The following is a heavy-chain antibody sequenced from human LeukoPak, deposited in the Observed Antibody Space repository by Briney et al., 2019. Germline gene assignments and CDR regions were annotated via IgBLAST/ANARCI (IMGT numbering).Heavy chain of an antibody. Sequence: QPGGSLRLSCAASGFTFSSYWMHWVRQAPGTGLVWVSRIDTGGGWTDYADSVKGRFTVSRDNAKNALFLQVNSLRAEDTAVYYCATDLSGASDYWGQGTLVTVSS. D-gene: IGHD3-10*01. J-gene: IGHJ4*02. V-gene: IGHV3-74*01. CDR1: GFTFSSYW. CDR2: IDTGGGWT. CDR3: ATDLSGASDY.